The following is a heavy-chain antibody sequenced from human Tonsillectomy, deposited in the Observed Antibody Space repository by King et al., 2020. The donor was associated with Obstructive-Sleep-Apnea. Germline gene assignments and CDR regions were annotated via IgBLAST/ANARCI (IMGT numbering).Heavy chain of an antibody. CDR3: ARDDGSASDF. CDR1: GGSISSGGYY. Sequence: QLQESGPGLVKPSQTLSLTCTVSGGSISSGGYYWSWIRQHPGKGLEGIGYIYYSGTTSYNPSLKSRGTISVDTSKNQFSLMLNPFTAADTAVYYCARDDGSASDFWGQGTLVTVSS. V-gene: IGHV4-31*03. J-gene: IGHJ4*02. D-gene: IGHD3-22*01. CDR2: IYYSGTT.